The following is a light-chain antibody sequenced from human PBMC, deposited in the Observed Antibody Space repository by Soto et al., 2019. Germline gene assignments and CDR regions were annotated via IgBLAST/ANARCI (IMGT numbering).Light chain of an antibody. CDR3: QQINSYPFT. CDR1: QGISSY. V-gene: IGKV1-9*01. J-gene: IGKJ4*01. CDR2: AAS. Sequence: DIQLTQSPSFLSASVGDRVTITCRARQGISSYLAWYQQKPGKAPKLLIYAASTLPSGVPSRFSGRESGTEFTLTISILQPEDFATYYCQQINSYPFTFGGGTKVEIK.